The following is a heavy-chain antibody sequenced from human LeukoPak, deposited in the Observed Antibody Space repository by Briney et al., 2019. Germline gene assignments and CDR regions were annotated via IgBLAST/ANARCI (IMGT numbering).Heavy chain of an antibody. V-gene: IGHV4-39*07. Sequence: SETLSLTCTVSGGSISNTAYYWGWIRQPPGKGLEWLGNISHRNSTSYNPSLKSRVTMSLDTSKNLFSLNLSSVTAADTAVYYCARVFWESTFDVWGQGTMVTVSS. D-gene: IGHD3-3*01. CDR1: GGSISNTAYY. CDR2: ISHRNST. CDR3: ARVFWESTFDV. J-gene: IGHJ3*01.